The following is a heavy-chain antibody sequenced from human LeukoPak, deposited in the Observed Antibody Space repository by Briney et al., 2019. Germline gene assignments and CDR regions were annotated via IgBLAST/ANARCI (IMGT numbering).Heavy chain of an antibody. D-gene: IGHD1-26*01. V-gene: IGHV3-15*01. CDR2: IKSKTDGGTT. J-gene: IGHJ4*02. Sequence: GGSLRLSCAASGFTFSNARMSWVRQAPGKGLEWVGRIKSKTDGGTTDYAAPVKGRFTISRDDSKNTLYLQMNSLKTEDTAVYYCTTDVIVGATGYFDYWGQGTLVTVSS. CDR1: GFTFSNAR. CDR3: TTDVIVGATGYFDY.